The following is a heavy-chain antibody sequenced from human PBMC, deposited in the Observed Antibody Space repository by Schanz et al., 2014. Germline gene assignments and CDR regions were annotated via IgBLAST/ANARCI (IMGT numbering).Heavy chain of an antibody. V-gene: IGHV7-4-1*02. J-gene: IGHJ4*02. Sequence: QVQLVQSGSELTRPGASVKVSCKASGYNFTTYTMNWVRQAPGQGLEWMGWINTNTGNPTYAQGFTGRFVFSLDTSVGTAYLQISFLKADDIAVFFCARGEANWGQYWGQGTLVTVSS. D-gene: IGHD7-27*01. CDR1: GYNFTTYT. CDR3: ARGEANWGQY. CDR2: INTNTGNP.